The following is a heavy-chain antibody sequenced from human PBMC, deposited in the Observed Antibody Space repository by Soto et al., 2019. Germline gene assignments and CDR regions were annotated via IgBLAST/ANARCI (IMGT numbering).Heavy chain of an antibody. CDR3: AKDRPPTSGQRFYFDS. CDR2: ILPDETG. V-gene: IGHV3-23*01. J-gene: IGHJ4*02. Sequence: DVNLLQSGGGSAQPGGSLRLSCATSGFAFSTYAMTWVRQVPGRGLEWVSTILPDETGFYTVSVKGRFTISRDNFRGILYLQMNDLWVEDAAIYFCAKDRPPTSGQRFYFDSWGQVSLVTVSS. CDR1: GFAFSTYA.